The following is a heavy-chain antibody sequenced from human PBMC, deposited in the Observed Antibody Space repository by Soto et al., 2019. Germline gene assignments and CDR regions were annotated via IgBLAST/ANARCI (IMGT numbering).Heavy chain of an antibody. CDR1: GYTFTSYG. D-gene: IGHD6-13*01. V-gene: IGHV1-18*01. CDR3: ARAHGSSWYNWFDP. CDR2: ITVSNGNP. J-gene: IGHJ5*02. Sequence: QVQLVQSGGEVKKPGASVKVSCKASGYTFTSYGIGWVRQAPGQGLEYMGWITVSNGNPNYAQKFRGRVTVTADESTSTVYMELRSLSFEDTAVYYCARAHGSSWYNWFDPWGQGTLVTVSS.